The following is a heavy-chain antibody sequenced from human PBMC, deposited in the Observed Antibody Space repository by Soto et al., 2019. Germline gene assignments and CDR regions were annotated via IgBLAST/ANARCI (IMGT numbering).Heavy chain of an antibody. J-gene: IGHJ4*02. V-gene: IGHV3-11*01. CDR2: ISSSGSTI. D-gene: IGHD2-2*01. CDR1: GFTFSDYY. Sequence: QVQLVESGGGLVKPGGSLRLSCAASGFTFSDYYMSWIRQAPGKGLEWGSYISSSGSTIYYADSVKGRFTIARDNAKNSLYLQMNSLSAEDTAVYYCASQGEVIVLVPLDYWGQGTLVTVSS. CDR3: ASQGEVIVLVPLDY.